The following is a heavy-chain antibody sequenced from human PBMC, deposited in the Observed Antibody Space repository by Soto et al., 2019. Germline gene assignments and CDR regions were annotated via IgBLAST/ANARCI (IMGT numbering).Heavy chain of an antibody. V-gene: IGHV1-69*06. CDR1: GGTFSSYA. J-gene: IGHJ6*02. Sequence: SVKVSCKASGGTFSSYAISWVRQAPGQGLEWMGGIIPIFGTANYAQKFQGRVTITADKSTSTAYMELSSLRSEDTAVYYCAGDCDFWSGYYRGSYYYGMDVWGQGTTVTVSS. D-gene: IGHD3-3*01. CDR2: IIPIFGTA. CDR3: AGDCDFWSGYYRGSYYYGMDV.